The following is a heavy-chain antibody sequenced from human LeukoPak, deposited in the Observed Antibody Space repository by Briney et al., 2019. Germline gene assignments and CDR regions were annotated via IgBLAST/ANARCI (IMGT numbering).Heavy chain of an antibody. J-gene: IGHJ4*02. Sequence: GASVKVSCKVSGYTLTELSMHWVRQAPGEGLEWMGGFDPEDGETIYAQKFQGRVTMTEDTSTDTAYMELSSLRSEDTAVYYCARRYDFWSGYDYWGQGTLVTVSS. CDR1: GYTLTELS. D-gene: IGHD3-3*01. CDR2: FDPEDGET. V-gene: IGHV1-24*01. CDR3: ARRYDFWSGYDY.